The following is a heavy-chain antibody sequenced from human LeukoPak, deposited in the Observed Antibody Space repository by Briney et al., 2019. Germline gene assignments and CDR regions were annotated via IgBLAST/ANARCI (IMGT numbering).Heavy chain of an antibody. J-gene: IGHJ5*01. CDR1: GGSISSSSYS. CDR3: ASVGRFGELNRRFDP. Sequence: SETLSLTCTVSGGSISSSSYSWGWIRQPPGKGLEWIGSIYYSGSTYYNPSLKSRVTISVATSKNQFSLKLSSVTAADTAVYYCASVGRFGELNRRFDPWGQGTLVTVSS. D-gene: IGHD3-10*01. CDR2: IYYSGST. V-gene: IGHV4-39*01.